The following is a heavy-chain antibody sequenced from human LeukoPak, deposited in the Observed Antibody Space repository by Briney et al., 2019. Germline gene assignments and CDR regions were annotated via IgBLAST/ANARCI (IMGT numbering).Heavy chain of an antibody. Sequence: PSETLSLTCTDSGSSITSHFWSWIRQPPGKGLEWIGDIYHSGITNYNPSLKSRVSISVDTYKNQFSLQLSSVTAADTAVYYCARDGYSGSSLFDYWGQGTLVTVSS. D-gene: IGHD1-26*01. CDR3: ARDGYSGSSLFDY. V-gene: IGHV4-59*11. CDR1: GSSITSHF. J-gene: IGHJ4*02. CDR2: IYHSGIT.